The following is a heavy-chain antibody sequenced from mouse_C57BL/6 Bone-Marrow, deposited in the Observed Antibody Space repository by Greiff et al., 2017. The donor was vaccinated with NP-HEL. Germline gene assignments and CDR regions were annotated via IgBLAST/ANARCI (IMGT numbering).Heavy chain of an antibody. J-gene: IGHJ4*01. Sequence: VQLKESGAELVRPGASVKLSCTASGFNIKDDYMHWVKQRPEQGLEWIGWIDPENGDTEYASKFQGKATITADTSSNTAYLQLSSLTSEDTAVYYCTTPNYYGSSYSAMDYWGQGTSVTVSS. CDR1: GFNIKDDY. D-gene: IGHD1-1*01. V-gene: IGHV14-4*01. CDR2: IDPENGDT. CDR3: TTPNYYGSSYSAMDY.